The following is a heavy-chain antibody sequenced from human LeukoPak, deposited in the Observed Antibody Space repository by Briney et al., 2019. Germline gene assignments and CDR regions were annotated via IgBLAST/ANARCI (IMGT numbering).Heavy chain of an antibody. D-gene: IGHD2-2*01. Sequence: PGESLKISGKGSGYSFTSYWIGWVRQMPGKGLEWMGIIYPGDSDTRYSPSFQGQVTISADKSISTAYLQWSSLKASDTAMYYCARHIAWGCSSTSCYAGDPREALSYYYYMDVWGKGTTVTVSS. CDR1: GYSFTSYW. J-gene: IGHJ6*03. V-gene: IGHV5-51*01. CDR2: IYPGDSDT. CDR3: ARHIAWGCSSTSCYAGDPREALSYYYYMDV.